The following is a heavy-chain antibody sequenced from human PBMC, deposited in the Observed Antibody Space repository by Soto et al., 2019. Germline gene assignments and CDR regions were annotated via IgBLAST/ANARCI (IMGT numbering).Heavy chain of an antibody. Sequence: GGSLRLSCVGSGFTPTTTPLSWVRQPPGKGLEWVATVSGAASHTYYVDSVRGRFFISRDNSKNTVTLQMNNLTVDDTAVYYCATSFRYFDNWGQGTRVTVSS. CDR2: VSGAASHT. V-gene: IGHV3-23*01. J-gene: IGHJ4*02. D-gene: IGHD3-9*01. CDR3: ATSFRYFDN. CDR1: GFTPTTTP.